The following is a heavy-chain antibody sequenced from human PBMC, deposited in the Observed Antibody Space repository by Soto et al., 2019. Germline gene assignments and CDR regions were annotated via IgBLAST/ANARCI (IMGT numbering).Heavy chain of an antibody. D-gene: IGHD2-21*01. J-gene: IGHJ4*02. V-gene: IGHV1-69*06. Sequence: QVQLVQSGAEVKKPGSSVKVSCKASGGTFSSYAISWVRQAPGQGLEWMGGIIPIFGTANYAQKFQGRVTMTRDTSISTAYMELSRLRSDDTAVYYCARDGEGTYYFDYWGQGTLVTVSS. CDR2: IIPIFGTA. CDR3: ARDGEGTYYFDY. CDR1: GGTFSSYA.